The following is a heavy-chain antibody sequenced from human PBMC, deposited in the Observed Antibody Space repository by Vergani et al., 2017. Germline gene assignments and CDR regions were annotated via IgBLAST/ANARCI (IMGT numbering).Heavy chain of an antibody. CDR2: IYTSGST. D-gene: IGHD6-19*01. J-gene: IGHJ6*02. Sequence: QVQLQESGPGLVKPSQTLSLTCTVSGGSISSGSYYWSWIRQPAGKGLEWIGRIYTSGSTNYNPSLKSRVTISVDTSKNQFSLKLSSVTAADTAVYYCARDGPHGIAVAGTLGYYYYYGMDVWGQGTTVTVSS. CDR1: GGSISSGSYY. CDR3: ARDGPHGIAVAGTLGYYYYYGMDV. V-gene: IGHV4-61*02.